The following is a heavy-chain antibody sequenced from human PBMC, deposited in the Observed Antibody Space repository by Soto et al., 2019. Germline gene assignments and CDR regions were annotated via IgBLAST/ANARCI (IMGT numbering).Heavy chain of an antibody. J-gene: IGHJ4*02. Sequence: GGSLRLSCAASGFTFSSYAMSWVRQAPGKGLEWVSAISGSGGSTYYADSVKGRFTISRDNSKNTLYLQMNSLRAEDTAVYYCAKGLVLLFLEWLPIPIEFAYWGQGTLVTV. CDR3: AKGLVLLFLEWLPIPIEFAY. CDR2: ISGSGGST. D-gene: IGHD3-3*01. CDR1: GFTFSSYA. V-gene: IGHV3-23*01.